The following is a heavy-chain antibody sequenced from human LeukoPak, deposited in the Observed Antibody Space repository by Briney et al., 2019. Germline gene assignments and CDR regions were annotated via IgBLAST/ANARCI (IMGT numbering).Heavy chain of an antibody. CDR3: ARAGSDYGDWYFDL. Sequence: ASVKVSCKASGYTFTSYAMNWVRQAPGQGLEWMGWINTNTGNPTYAQGFTGRFVFSLDTSVSTAYLQISSLKAEDTAVYYCARAGSDYGDWYFDLWGRGTLVTVSS. J-gene: IGHJ2*01. CDR2: INTNTGNP. V-gene: IGHV7-4-1*02. D-gene: IGHD4-17*01. CDR1: GYTFTSYA.